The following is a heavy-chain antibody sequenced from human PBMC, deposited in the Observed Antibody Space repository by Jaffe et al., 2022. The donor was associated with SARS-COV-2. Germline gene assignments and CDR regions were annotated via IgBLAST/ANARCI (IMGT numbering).Heavy chain of an antibody. CDR2: IYYSGST. V-gene: IGHV4-39*01. Sequence: QLQLQESGPGLVKPSETLSLTCTVSGGSISSSSYYWGWIRQPPGKGLEWIGSIYYSGSTYYNPSLKSRVTISVDTSQNQFSLKLSSVTAADTAVYYCARQMAGISLSGMLDYWGQGTLVTVSS. CDR1: GGSISSSSYY. D-gene: IGHD2-15*01. CDR3: ARQMAGISLSGMLDY. J-gene: IGHJ4*02.